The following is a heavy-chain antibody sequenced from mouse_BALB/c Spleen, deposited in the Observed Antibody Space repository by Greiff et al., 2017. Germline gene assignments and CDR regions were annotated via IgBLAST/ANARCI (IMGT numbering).Heavy chain of an antibody. J-gene: IGHJ4*01. V-gene: IGHV5-9-4*01. Sequence: EVQLVESGGGLVKPGGSLKLSCAASGFTFSSYAMSWVRQSPEKRLEWVAEISSGGSYTYYPDTVTGRFTISRDNAKNTLYLEMSSLRSEDTAMYYVARFGNYENAIDYWGQGTSVTVSS. CDR3: ARFGNYENAIDY. CDR2: ISSGGSYT. D-gene: IGHD2-1*01. CDR1: GFTFSSYA.